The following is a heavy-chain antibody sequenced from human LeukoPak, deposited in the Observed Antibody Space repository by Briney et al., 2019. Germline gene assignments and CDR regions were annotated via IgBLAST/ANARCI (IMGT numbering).Heavy chain of an antibody. CDR2: IYYSGST. J-gene: IGHJ5*02. CDR3: ARGETYCGGDCYSNWFDP. Sequence: SWVRQAPGKGLEWIGYIYYSGSTYYNPSLKSRVTISVDTSKNQFSLKLSSVTAADTAVYYCARGETYCGGDCYSNWFDPWGQGTLVTVSS. V-gene: IGHV4-30-4*08. D-gene: IGHD2-21*02.